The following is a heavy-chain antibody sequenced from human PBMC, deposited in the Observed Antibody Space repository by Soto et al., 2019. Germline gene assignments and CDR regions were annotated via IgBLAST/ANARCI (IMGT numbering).Heavy chain of an antibody. CDR2: IIPIFGTA. Sequence: QVKLVQSGAEVKKPGASVKVSCKASGGTFSSYAISWVRQAPGQGLEWMGGIIPIFGTANSAQKFQGRVTITADESTSIAYMELSSRRSEDTAVYYGARVPDYDSSGYYSTYFDYWGQGTLVTVSS. V-gene: IGHV1-69*01. CDR1: GGTFSSYA. J-gene: IGHJ4*02. D-gene: IGHD3-22*01. CDR3: ARVPDYDSSGYYSTYFDY.